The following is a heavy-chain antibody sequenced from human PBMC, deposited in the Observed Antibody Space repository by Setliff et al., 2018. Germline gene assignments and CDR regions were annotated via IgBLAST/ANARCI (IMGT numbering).Heavy chain of an antibody. D-gene: IGHD5-18*01. V-gene: IGHV4-61*09. CDR2: IYTSWST. J-gene: IGHJ4*02. CDR3: ARLPPLHTPMALTFDY. CDR1: GDSISSRRSY. Sequence: SETLSLTCTVSGDSISSRRSYWGWFRQPAGKGLEWIGQIYTSWSTNYNPSLKSRVTISLDTSKNQFSLSLRSVTAADTAVYYCARLPPLHTPMALTFDYWGQGILVTVSS.